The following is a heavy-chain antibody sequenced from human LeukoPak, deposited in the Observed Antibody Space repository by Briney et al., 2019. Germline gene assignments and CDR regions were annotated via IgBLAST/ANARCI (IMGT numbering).Heavy chain of an antibody. CDR2: INPNSGGT. J-gene: IGHJ5*02. V-gene: IGHV1-2*02. Sequence: ASVKVSCKASGYTFTGYYMHWVRQAPGQGLEWMGWINPNSGGTNYAQKFQGRVTMTRDTSISTAYMELSRLRSDDTAVYYCARGGGYCSSTSCYLGWFDHWGQGTLVTVSS. CDR1: GYTFTGYY. D-gene: IGHD2-2*03. CDR3: ARGGGYCSSTSCYLGWFDH.